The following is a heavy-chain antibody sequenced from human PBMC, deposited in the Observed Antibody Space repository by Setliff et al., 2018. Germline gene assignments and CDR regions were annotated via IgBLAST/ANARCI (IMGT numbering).Heavy chain of an antibody. CDR1: GYDFSSYF. J-gene: IGHJ5*02. D-gene: IGHD2-8*02. Sequence: ASVKVSCKPSGYDFSSYFIYWLRKAPGLGLEWMGWINPNSGDTNYSQRFQGRVTMAIDTSTRTVYMELTSLRSDDTAIYYCARETSSGPRIDPWGQGTQVT. CDR2: INPNSGDT. V-gene: IGHV1-2*02. CDR3: ARETSSGPRIDP.